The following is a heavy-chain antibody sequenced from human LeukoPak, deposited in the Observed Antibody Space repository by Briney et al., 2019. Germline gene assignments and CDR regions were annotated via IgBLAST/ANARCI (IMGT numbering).Heavy chain of an antibody. D-gene: IGHD5-24*01. V-gene: IGHV3-7*03. CDR1: GLMFSSNW. CDR2: MKEDGTET. J-gene: IGHJ4*02. CDR3: AKEGRSLQTY. Sequence: LPGGTLRLSCAASGLMFSSNWVSWVRLAPGKGLEWVAKMKEDGTETYYVDSVKGRFTISRENAKISLYLQMNSLRVEDTAVYYCAKEGRSLQTYWGQGTLVTVSS.